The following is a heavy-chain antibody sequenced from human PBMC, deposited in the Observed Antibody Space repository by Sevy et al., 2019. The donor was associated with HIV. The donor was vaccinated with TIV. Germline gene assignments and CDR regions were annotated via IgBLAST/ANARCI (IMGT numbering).Heavy chain of an antibody. CDR3: AHRRSKGITITEFDY. Sequence: SGPTLVKPTQTLTLTCTFSGFSFSTSGVGVGWIRQPPGKAPEWLAMIYWDGDTRYSPSLMNRLTITKDTSKDQVVLRMANMEPEDTGTYYCAHRRSKGITITEFDYWGQGTLVTVSS. J-gene: IGHJ4*02. CDR2: IYWDGDT. V-gene: IGHV2-5*02. D-gene: IGHD3-9*01. CDR1: GFSFSTSGVG.